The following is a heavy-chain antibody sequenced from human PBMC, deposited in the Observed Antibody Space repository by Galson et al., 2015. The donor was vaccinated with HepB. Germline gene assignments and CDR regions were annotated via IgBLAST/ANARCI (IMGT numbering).Heavy chain of an antibody. D-gene: IGHD3-3*01. CDR2: IRSKAFRGTT. CDR3: SRRGDFRNGYYPY. J-gene: IGHJ4*02. V-gene: IGHV3-49*03. CDR1: GFTLGDYS. Sequence: SLRLSCATSGFTLGDYSMNWFRQAPGKGLEWVSFIRSKAFRGTTEYAASVKGRFAMSRVDSKSIVYLQMDSLKPEDTAIYYCSRRGDFRNGYYPYWGQGTLVTVSS.